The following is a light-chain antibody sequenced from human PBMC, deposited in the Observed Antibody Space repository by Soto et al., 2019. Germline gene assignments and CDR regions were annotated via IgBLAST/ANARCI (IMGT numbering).Light chain of an antibody. V-gene: IGLV2-14*01. J-gene: IGLJ1*01. CDR2: EVT. CDR1: SSDVGFYKY. Sequence: QAVVTQPASVSGSPGQSIAISCTGSSSDVGFYKYVSWYQQHPGKVPKLIIYEVTNRPSGVSNRFSGSKSGNTASLTISGLQAEDEADYYCCSYTTSSTRVFGSGTKVTVL. CDR3: CSYTTSSTRV.